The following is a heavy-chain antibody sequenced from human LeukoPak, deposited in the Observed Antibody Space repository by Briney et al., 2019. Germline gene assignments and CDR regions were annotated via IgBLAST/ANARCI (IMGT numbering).Heavy chain of an antibody. CDR3: ARDIAVAGRNDFDY. V-gene: IGHV3-21*01. J-gene: IGHJ4*02. D-gene: IGHD6-19*01. CDR1: GFTFSSYS. CDR2: ISSSSYI. Sequence: PGGSLRLSWAAAGFTFSSYSMNWVRQAPVKGLEWVSSISSSSYIYYADSVKGRFTISRDNAKNSLYLQMNSLRAEDTAVYYCARDIAVAGRNDFDYWGQGTLVTVSS.